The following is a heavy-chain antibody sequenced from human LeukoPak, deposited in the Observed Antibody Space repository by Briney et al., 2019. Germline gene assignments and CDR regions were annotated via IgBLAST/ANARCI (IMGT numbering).Heavy chain of an antibody. D-gene: IGHD6-13*01. CDR2: INHRGST. CDR1: GGPFSDYY. Sequence: SETLSLTCAVYGGPFSDYYWSWIRQPPGKGLQWIGEINHRGSTNYSPSLRSRVTISVDLSKNQFSLKLTSVTATDTAVYYCARTLSRIASAPNWFDPWGQGTLVTVSS. CDR3: ARTLSRIASAPNWFDP. V-gene: IGHV4-34*01. J-gene: IGHJ5*02.